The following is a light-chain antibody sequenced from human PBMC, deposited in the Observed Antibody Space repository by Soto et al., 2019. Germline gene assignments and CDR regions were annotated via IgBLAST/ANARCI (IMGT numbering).Light chain of an antibody. CDR1: SRDVGLYNL. V-gene: IGLV2-23*02. J-gene: IGLJ3*02. Sequence: QSVLTQPASVSGSPGQSITISCTGTSRDVGLYNLVSWYQRLPGKAPKLIIYEVSERPSGISDRFSGSKSGNTASLTISGLQDGDEADYYCCSYVGSSILMFGGGTKVTVL. CDR2: EVS. CDR3: CSYVGSSILM.